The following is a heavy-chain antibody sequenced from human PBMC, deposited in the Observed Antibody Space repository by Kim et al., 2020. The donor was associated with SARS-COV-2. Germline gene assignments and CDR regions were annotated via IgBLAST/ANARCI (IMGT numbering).Heavy chain of an antibody. D-gene: IGHD6-19*01. J-gene: IGHJ4*02. CDR3: ARGHFSLYSSGWLY. CDR2: ISAYNGNT. Sequence: ASVKVSCKASGYTFTSYGISWVRQAPGQGLEWMGWISAYNGNTNYAQKLQGRVTMTTDTSTSTAYMELRSLRSDDTVVYYCARGHFSLYSSGWLYWGQGTVVTVSS. V-gene: IGHV1-18*04. CDR1: GYTFTSYG.